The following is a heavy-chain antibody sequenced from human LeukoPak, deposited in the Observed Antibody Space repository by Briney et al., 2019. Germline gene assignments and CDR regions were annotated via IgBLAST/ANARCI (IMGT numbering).Heavy chain of an antibody. Sequence: SVKVSCKPSGYTFTTYYIHWVRQAPGQGLEWMGVINPNGGGTAYLEKFQGRVTMTRDTSTSTVYMQLNSLRSEDMAVYYCARDPSGSWQRFDYWGQGTLVTVSS. V-gene: IGHV1-46*01. J-gene: IGHJ4*02. CDR2: INPNGGGT. CDR3: ARDPSGSWQRFDY. CDR1: GYTFTTYY. D-gene: IGHD1-26*01.